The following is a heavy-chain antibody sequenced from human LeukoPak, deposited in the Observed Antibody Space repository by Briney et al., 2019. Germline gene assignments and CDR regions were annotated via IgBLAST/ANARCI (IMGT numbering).Heavy chain of an antibody. CDR3: ARVPGYCSGGSCYPYYYYGMDV. CDR2: IYSSGAT. CDR1: GGSISGYY. D-gene: IGHD2-15*01. V-gene: IGHV4-4*09. Sequence: SETLSLTCTVSGGSISGYYWSWIRQPPGKGLEWIGYIYSSGATNYNPSLNSRVTISVDTSKNQFSLKLSSVTAADTAVYYCARVPGYCSGGSCYPYYYYGMDVWGQGTTVTVSS. J-gene: IGHJ6*02.